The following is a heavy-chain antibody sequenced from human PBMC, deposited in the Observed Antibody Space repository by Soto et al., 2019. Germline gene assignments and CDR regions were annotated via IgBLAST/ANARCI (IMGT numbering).Heavy chain of an antibody. Sequence: QVQLVESGGGVVQPGTSLRLSCAASGSTFSNYGMHWVRQAPGKGLEWVAVVWYDGTTKSYPDSVKGRFTISRDNSNNTLYLQMNSLGVEDTAVYSCATVDNYYGSVFWGQGTLVTVSS. V-gene: IGHV3-33*01. CDR1: GSTFSNYG. J-gene: IGHJ4*02. D-gene: IGHD3-10*01. CDR2: VWYDGTTK. CDR3: ATVDNYYGSVF.